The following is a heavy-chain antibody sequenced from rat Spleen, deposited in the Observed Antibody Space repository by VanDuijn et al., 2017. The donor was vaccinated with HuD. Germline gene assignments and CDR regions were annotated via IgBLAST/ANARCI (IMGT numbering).Heavy chain of an antibody. Sequence: VQLVESGGGLVQPGRSLKLSCAASGFTFSDYYMDWVRQAPTKGLEWIGAISSGGTSYYNSVLNPRVSISRDISKSQVFLKMNSLQTEDTAMYFCARGWERFAYWGQGTLVTVSS. CDR2: ISSGGTS. D-gene: IGHD5-1*01. J-gene: IGHJ3*01. V-gene: IGHV2S12*01. CDR3: ARGWERFAY. CDR1: GFTFSDYY.